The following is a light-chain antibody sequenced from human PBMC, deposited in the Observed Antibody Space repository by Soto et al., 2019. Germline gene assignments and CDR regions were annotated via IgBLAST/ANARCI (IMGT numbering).Light chain of an antibody. Sequence: EIVLTQSQATLSVSPGERATLSCRASQSVSSNLAWYQQKPGQAPRLLMYGASTRATGIPARFSGSGSGTEFTLSISSLQSEDFAVYYCQQYNNWPPYTFGQGTKLDIK. CDR1: QSVSSN. V-gene: IGKV3-15*01. CDR2: GAS. J-gene: IGKJ2*01. CDR3: QQYNNWPPYT.